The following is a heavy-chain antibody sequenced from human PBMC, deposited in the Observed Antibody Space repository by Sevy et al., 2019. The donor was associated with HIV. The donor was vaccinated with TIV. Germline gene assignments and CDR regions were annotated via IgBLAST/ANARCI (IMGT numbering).Heavy chain of an antibody. J-gene: IGHJ4*02. CDR1: GGSFRGYY. Sequence: SETLSLTCAVYGGSFRGYYWTYIRQPPGKGLEWIGQVNHSGSTNYNPSLKSRVTISIDTSKNQFSLKVSSVTAADTAVYYCTRGPYYYDTSALDYWAQRTLVTVSS. D-gene: IGHD3-22*01. CDR3: TRGPYYYDTSALDY. V-gene: IGHV4-34*01. CDR2: VNHSGST.